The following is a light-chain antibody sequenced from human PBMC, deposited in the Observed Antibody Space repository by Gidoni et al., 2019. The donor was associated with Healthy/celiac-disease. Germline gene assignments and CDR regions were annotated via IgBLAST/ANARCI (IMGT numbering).Light chain of an antibody. V-gene: IGLV3-1*01. J-gene: IGLJ2*01. CDR3: QAWDSGVV. Sequence: SYELTQTPSVSVSPGQTASITCSGDKLGDKYACWYPQKPGQSPVLVIYQDSKRPSGTPERFSGSNSGNTATLTISGTQAMDEADYYCQAWDSGVVFGGGTKLNVL. CDR1: KLGDKY. CDR2: QDS.